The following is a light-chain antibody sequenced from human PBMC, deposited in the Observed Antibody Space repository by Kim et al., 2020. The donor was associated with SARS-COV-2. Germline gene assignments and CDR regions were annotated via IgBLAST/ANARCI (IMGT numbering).Light chain of an antibody. CDR1: SSDVGCYNY. Sequence: GQSVTISCTGPSSDVGCYNYVSWYQQHPGKAPNLMIYDVSKRPSGVPDRFSGSKSGNTASLTISGLQAEDEADYYCCSYAGSYTWVFGGGTQLTVL. V-gene: IGLV2-11*01. J-gene: IGLJ3*02. CDR2: DVS. CDR3: CSYAGSYTWV.